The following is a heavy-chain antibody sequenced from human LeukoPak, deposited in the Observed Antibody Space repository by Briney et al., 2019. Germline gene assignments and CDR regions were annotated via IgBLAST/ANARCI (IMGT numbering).Heavy chain of an antibody. J-gene: IGHJ6*02. D-gene: IGHD2-2*01. CDR2: INPNSGGT. Sequence: ASVKVSCKASGYTFTGYYMHLVRQAPGQGLELMGWINPNSGGTNYAQKFQGRVTMTRDTSISTAYMELSRLRSDDTAVYYCARDQGYCSSTSCFKYYYGMDVWGQGTTVTVSS. CDR1: GYTFTGYY. CDR3: ARDQGYCSSTSCFKYYYGMDV. V-gene: IGHV1-2*02.